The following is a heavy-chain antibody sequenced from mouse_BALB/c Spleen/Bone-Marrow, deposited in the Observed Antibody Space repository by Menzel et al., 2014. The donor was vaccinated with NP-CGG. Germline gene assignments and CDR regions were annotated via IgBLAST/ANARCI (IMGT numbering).Heavy chain of an antibody. V-gene: IGHV1S135*01. CDR1: GYAFTSYN. D-gene: IGHD1-1*01. J-gene: IGHJ4*01. CDR2: IDPYNGGT. CDR3: ASYGSSYGAMDY. Sequence: EVQVVESGPELVKPGASVKVSCKASGYAFTSYNMYWVKQSHGKSLEWIGYIDPYNGGTSYNQKFKGKATLTVDKSSSTAYMHLNSLTSEDSAVYYCASYGSSYGAMDYWGQGTPVTVSS.